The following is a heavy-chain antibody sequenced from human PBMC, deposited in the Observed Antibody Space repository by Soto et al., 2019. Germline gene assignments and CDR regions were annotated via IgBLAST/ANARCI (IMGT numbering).Heavy chain of an antibody. D-gene: IGHD5-12*01. V-gene: IGHV3-48*01. Sequence: EVQLVESGGGLVQPGGSLRLSCAASGFTFNRFNMNWVRQAPGKGLEWVSYISGSSSTIYYADSVKGRFTVSRDNVKNSLYLQMSSLRVEDTAVYYCARDRYSGDDLGFDSWGQGTLVTVSS. J-gene: IGHJ4*02. CDR1: GFTFNRFN. CDR3: ARDRYSGDDLGFDS. CDR2: ISGSSSTI.